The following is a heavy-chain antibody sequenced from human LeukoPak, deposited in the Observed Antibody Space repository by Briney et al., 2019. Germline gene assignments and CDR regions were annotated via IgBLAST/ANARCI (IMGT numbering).Heavy chain of an antibody. CDR1: GGSISSSNW. CDR3: ARGLTMVRGVNRAFDI. D-gene: IGHD3-10*01. V-gene: IGHV4-4*02. Sequence: SGTLSLTCAVSGGSISSSNWWSWVRQPPGEGLEWIGEIYHSGSTNYNPSLKSRVTISVDKSKNQFSLKLSSVTAADTAVYYCARGLTMVRGVNRAFDIWGQGTMVTVSS. J-gene: IGHJ3*02. CDR2: IYHSGST.